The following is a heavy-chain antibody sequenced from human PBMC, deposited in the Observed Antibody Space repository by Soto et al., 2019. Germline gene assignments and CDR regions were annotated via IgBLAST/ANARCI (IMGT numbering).Heavy chain of an antibody. Sequence: GGSLRLSCAASGFTFTRYSMNWVRQAPGKGLEWVSSISSTTNYIYYADSMKGRFTVSRDNAKNSVYLEMNSLSAEDTAVYYCARESEDLTSNFDYWGQGTLVTVS. CDR3: ARESEDLTSNFDY. V-gene: IGHV3-21*01. CDR1: GFTFTRYS. J-gene: IGHJ4*02. CDR2: ISSTTNYI.